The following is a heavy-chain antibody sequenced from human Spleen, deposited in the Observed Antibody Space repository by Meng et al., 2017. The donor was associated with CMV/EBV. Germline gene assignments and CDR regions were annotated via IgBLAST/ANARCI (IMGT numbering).Heavy chain of an antibody. CDR1: GYTFTAFY. CDR3: AITPVGTTFFDY. Sequence: ASVKVSCKASGYTFTAFYMHWVRQAPGHGLEWMRWIDPNSGGTNYSQKFQGRVTMTRNTSISTAYMELSSLRSEDTAVYYCAITPVGTTFFDYWGQGTLVTVSS. CDR2: IDPNSGGT. J-gene: IGHJ4*02. V-gene: IGHV1-2*02. D-gene: IGHD1-26*01.